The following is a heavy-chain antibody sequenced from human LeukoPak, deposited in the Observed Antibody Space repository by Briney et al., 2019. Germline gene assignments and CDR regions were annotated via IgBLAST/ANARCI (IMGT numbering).Heavy chain of an antibody. Sequence: VASVKVSCKASGYTFTSYGISWVRQAPGQGLEWMGWISAKKGNTGYAQKFQGRATITRNTSISTAYMELSSLRSEDTAVYYCARGLYYGSGSYSAYWGQGTLVTVSS. CDR1: GYTFTSYG. CDR2: ISAKKGNT. V-gene: IGHV1-8*03. J-gene: IGHJ4*02. D-gene: IGHD3-10*01. CDR3: ARGLYYGSGSYSAY.